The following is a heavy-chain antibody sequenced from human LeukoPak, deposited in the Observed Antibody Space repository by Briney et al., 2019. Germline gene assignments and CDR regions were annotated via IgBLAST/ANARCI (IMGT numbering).Heavy chain of an antibody. CDR1: GFTLSSYS. V-gene: IGHV3-48*01. CDR3: ARNFDGDDY. D-gene: IGHD3-9*01. J-gene: IGHJ4*02. CDR2: ISSDSSTI. Sequence: QPGGSLRLSCAASGFTLSSYSMNWVRQAPGKGLEWVSYISSDSSTIYYTDSVKGRFTISRDNARNSLFLQMNSLRAEDTAVYYCARNFDGDDYWGQGTLVTVSS.